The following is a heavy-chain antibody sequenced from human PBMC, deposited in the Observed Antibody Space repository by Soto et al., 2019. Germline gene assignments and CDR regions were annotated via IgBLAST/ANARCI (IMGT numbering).Heavy chain of an antibody. Sequence: EVQLVESGGGLVQPGGSLKLSCAASGFTFSGSSVHWVRQASGKGLEWVGRIRNKVHSYATAYAASVRGRFTISRDDSKNTTFLQMKSRNTEDTAVYYCISHSPEDMKRTWGQGTLVTVSS. CDR3: ISHSPEDMKRT. CDR2: IRNKVHSYAT. V-gene: IGHV3-73*02. D-gene: IGHD2-15*01. J-gene: IGHJ4*02. CDR1: GFTFSGSS.